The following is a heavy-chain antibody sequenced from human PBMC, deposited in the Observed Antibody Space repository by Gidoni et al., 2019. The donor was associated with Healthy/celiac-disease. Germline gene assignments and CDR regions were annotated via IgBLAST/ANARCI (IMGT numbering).Heavy chain of an antibody. CDR3: TTGYCSGGSCYSRFDY. Sequence: EVQLVESGGGLVKPGGSLRLSCDASGFTFSNAWRRWVRQAPGKGLEWVGRIKSKTVGGTTDYAAPVKGRFTISRDDSKNTLYLQMNSLKTEDTAVYYCTTGYCSGGSCYSRFDYWGQGTLVTVSS. CDR2: IKSKTVGGTT. J-gene: IGHJ4*02. V-gene: IGHV3-15*01. CDR1: GFTFSNAW. D-gene: IGHD2-15*01.